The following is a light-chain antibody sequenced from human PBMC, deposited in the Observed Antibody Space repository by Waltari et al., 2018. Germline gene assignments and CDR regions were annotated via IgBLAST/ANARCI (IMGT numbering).Light chain of an antibody. CDR3: QQYKTFPLT. CDR1: QGIDNW. Sequence: DIQMTQSPSSVSASVAARVTITCRASQGIDNWLAWYQLKPGKAPKLLMYDASSLQSGVPSRFSGSGSGTDFTLTISNLQPEDFASYYCQQYKTFPLTFGGGTKVEIK. J-gene: IGKJ4*01. CDR2: DAS. V-gene: IGKV1-12*01.